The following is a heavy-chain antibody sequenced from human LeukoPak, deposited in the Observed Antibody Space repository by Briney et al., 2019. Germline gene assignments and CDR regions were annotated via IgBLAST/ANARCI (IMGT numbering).Heavy chain of an antibody. Sequence: GGSLRLSCAASGFTFSSYEMNWVRQAPGKGLEWVSYISSSGSTIYYADSVKGRFTISRDNAKNSLYLQMNSLRAEDTAVYYCAGWWYRFDYWGQGTLVTVSS. V-gene: IGHV3-48*03. J-gene: IGHJ4*02. D-gene: IGHD2-15*01. CDR2: ISSSGSTI. CDR1: GFTFSSYE. CDR3: AGWWYRFDY.